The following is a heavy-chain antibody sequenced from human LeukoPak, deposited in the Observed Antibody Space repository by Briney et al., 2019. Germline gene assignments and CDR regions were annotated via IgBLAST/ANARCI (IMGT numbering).Heavy chain of an antibody. CDR3: ARPGIAVPGGFDP. CDR2: INSDGSST. J-gene: IGHJ5*02. Sequence: GGSLRLSCAASGFTFSSYWMHWVRQAPGKGLVWVSRINSDGSSTNYADSVRGRFTISRDNAKNTLYLQMNSLRAEDTAVYYCARPGIAVPGGFDPWGQGTLVTVSS. D-gene: IGHD6-19*01. V-gene: IGHV3-74*01. CDR1: GFTFSSYW.